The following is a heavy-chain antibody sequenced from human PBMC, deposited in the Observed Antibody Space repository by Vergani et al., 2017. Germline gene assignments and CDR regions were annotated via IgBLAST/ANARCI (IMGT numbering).Heavy chain of an antibody. D-gene: IGHD6-13*01. V-gene: IGHV1-18*01. CDR1: GYTFTSYD. CDR3: ARGGIAAAGTYYYYGMDV. Sequence: QVQLVQSGAEVKKPGASVKVSCKASGYTFTSYDISWVRQAPGQGLEWMGWISPYNGNTNYAQKLQGRVTMTTDTSTSTDYMELRSLRSDDTAVYYCARGGIAAAGTYYYYGMDVWGQGTTVTVSS. J-gene: IGHJ6*02. CDR2: ISPYNGNT.